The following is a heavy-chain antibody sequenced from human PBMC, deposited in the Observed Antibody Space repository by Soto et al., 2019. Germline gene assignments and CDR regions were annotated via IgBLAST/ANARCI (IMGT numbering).Heavy chain of an antibody. Sequence: GGSLRLSCAASGFTFSSYAMSWVRQAPGKGLEWVSAISGSGGSTYYADSVKGRFTISRDNSKNTLYLQMNSLRAEDTAVYYCAKDGSIFGEGVYYMDVWGKGTTVTVSS. J-gene: IGHJ6*03. CDR1: GFTFSSYA. V-gene: IGHV3-23*01. D-gene: IGHD3-3*01. CDR3: AKDGSIFGEGVYYMDV. CDR2: ISGSGGST.